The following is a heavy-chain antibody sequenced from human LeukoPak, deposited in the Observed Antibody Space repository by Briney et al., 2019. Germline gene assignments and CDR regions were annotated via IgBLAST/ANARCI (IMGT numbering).Heavy chain of an antibody. D-gene: IGHD2-15*01. CDR1: GGTFSSYA. Sequence: GASVKVSCKASGGTFSSYAISWVRQAPGQGLEWMGWINPNSGGTNYAQKFQGRVTMTRDTSISTAYMELSRLRSDDTAVYYCASIYFLVATSQYYYYGMDVWGQGTTVTVSS. J-gene: IGHJ6*02. CDR2: INPNSGGT. V-gene: IGHV1-2*02. CDR3: ASIYFLVATSQYYYYGMDV.